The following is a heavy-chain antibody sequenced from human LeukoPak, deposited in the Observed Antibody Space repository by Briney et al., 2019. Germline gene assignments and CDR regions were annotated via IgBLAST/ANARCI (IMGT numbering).Heavy chain of an antibody. Sequence: GGSLRLSCAASGFTFSSYAMSWVRQAPGKGLEWVGRIKSKTDGGTIDYAAPVKGRFTISRDDSKNTLCLQMNSLKTEDTAVYYCTTDDYYDSSGYHTLGDYWGQGTLVTVSS. CDR1: GFTFSSYA. CDR3: TTDDYYDSSGYHTLGDY. CDR2: IKSKTDGGTI. J-gene: IGHJ4*02. V-gene: IGHV3-15*01. D-gene: IGHD3-22*01.